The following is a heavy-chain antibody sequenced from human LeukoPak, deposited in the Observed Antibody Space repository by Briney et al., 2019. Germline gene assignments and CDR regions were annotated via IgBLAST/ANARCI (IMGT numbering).Heavy chain of an antibody. Sequence: SETLSLTCTVSGGSISSSSYYWGWIRQPPGKGLEWIGSIYYSGNTYYNPSLKSRVTISVDTSKNQFSLKLSSVTAADTAVYYCARGGSLSITMIVVVIPRAFDIWGQGTIVTVSS. CDR1: GGSISSSSYY. J-gene: IGHJ3*02. CDR2: IYYSGNT. V-gene: IGHV4-39*07. CDR3: ARGGSLSITMIVVVIPRAFDI. D-gene: IGHD3-22*01.